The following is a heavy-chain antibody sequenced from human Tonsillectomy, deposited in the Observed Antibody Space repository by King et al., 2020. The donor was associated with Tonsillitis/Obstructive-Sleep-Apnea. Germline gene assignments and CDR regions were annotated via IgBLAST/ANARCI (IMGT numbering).Heavy chain of an antibody. D-gene: IGHD6-19*01. V-gene: IGHV4-59*01. CDR2: IYDSGTT. CDR1: GDSISNYY. CDR3: ARSGGYGDYRDV. J-gene: IGHJ6*03. Sequence: VQLQESGPGLVKPSETLSLTCTVSGDSISNYYWSWIRQSPGKGPEWIGYIYDSGTTNYNPSLKSRVTISVDTSKKRFSLKLSSVTAADTAVYYCARSGGYGDYRDVWGKGPTVTVPS.